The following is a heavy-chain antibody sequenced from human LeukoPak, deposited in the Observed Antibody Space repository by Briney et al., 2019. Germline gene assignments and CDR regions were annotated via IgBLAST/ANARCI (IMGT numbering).Heavy chain of an antibody. V-gene: IGHV3-20*04. D-gene: IGHD6-13*01. CDR1: GFTFDDYG. CDR2: VNWNGGST. Sequence: GGSLRLSCAASGFTFDDYGMSWVRQAPGKGLEWVSGVNWNGGSTGYADSVKGRFTISRDNAKNSLYLQMNSLRAEDTALYYCARGLGSSIAAAGLDYWGQGTLSPSPQ. J-gene: IGHJ4*02. CDR3: ARGLGSSIAAAGLDY.